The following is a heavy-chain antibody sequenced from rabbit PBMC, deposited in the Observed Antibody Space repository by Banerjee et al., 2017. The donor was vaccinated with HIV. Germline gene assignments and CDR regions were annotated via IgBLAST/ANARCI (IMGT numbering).Heavy chain of an antibody. CDR2: IAGGSSDFT. V-gene: IGHV1S45*01. CDR3: ARVGGVGVYGYATL. D-gene: IGHD6-1*01. J-gene: IGHJ3*01. Sequence: QEQLKETGGGLVQPGGSLTLSCKASGFSFSSSDYMCWVRQAPGKGLEWISCIAGGSSDFTYSATWAKGRFTCSKTSSTTVTLQMTSLTVADTATYFCARVGGVGVYGYATLWGQGTLVTVS. CDR1: GFSFSSSDY.